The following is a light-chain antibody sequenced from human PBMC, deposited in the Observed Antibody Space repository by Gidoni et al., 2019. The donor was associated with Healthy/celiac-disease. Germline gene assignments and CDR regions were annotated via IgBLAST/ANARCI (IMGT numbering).Light chain of an antibody. V-gene: IGKV1-39*01. J-gene: IGKJ4*01. Sequence: DIQMTQSPSSVGDRVTITCRASQSISSYFNWYQQKPGKAPKLLIYAASSLQSGVPSRFSGSGSGTDFTLTISSLQPEDFATYYCQQSYSTPLTFGGGTKVEIK. CDR1: QSISSY. CDR2: AAS. CDR3: QQSYSTPLT.